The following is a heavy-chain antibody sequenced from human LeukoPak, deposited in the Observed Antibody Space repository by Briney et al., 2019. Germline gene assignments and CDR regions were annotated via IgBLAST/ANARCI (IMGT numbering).Heavy chain of an antibody. J-gene: IGHJ5*02. Sequence: GGPLRLSCAASGFTFSNYWMHWVRRAPGKXLVWVSRINTDGSHTDYADSVKGRFTISRDNAKNTLSLQMNSLTAEDTAVYYCARTRYYFDDSGHSYPNWFDPWGQGTLVTVSS. CDR3: ARTRYYFDDSGHSYPNWFDP. D-gene: IGHD3-22*01. CDR1: GFTFSNYW. V-gene: IGHV3-74*01. CDR2: INTDGSHT.